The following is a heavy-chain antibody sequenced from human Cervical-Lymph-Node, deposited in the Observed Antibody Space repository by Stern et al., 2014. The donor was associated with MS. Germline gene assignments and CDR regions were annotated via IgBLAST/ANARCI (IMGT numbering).Heavy chain of an antibody. CDR3: AKKSGYNSYYFDY. J-gene: IGHJ4*02. CDR2: IFYSGRT. Sequence: VHLVESGPGLVKPSETLSLTCTVSGGSINSYNWGWIRQPPGKGLEWIGYIFYSGRTNYNPSLKNRVTISLDTSKNQFSLNLSSVTAADTAVYYCAKKSGYNSYYFDYWGQGTLVTVSS. D-gene: IGHD5-12*01. V-gene: IGHV4-59*01. CDR1: GGSINSYN.